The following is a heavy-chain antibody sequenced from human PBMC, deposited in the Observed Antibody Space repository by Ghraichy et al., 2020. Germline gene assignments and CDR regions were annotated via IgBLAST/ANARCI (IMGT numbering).Heavy chain of an antibody. CDR1: GFTFSSYW. J-gene: IGHJ6*02. CDR2: IKQDGSKI. V-gene: IGHV3-7*01. D-gene: IGHD3-16*01. Sequence: GSLRLSCVASGFTFSSYWMSWVRQAPGKGLEWVANIKQDGSKIYYVDSVKGRFIISRDNAKNSLYLQMNSLRAEDTAVYYCARDQGDFAMALYYYGMDVWGQGTTVTVSS. CDR3: ARDQGDFAMALYYYGMDV.